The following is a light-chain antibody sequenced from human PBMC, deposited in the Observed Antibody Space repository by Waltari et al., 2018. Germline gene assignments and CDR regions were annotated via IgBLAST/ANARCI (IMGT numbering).Light chain of an antibody. CDR2: SNN. CDR3: AARDDSLNGWV. Sequence: QSVLTQPPSASGTPGQRVTISCSGSISNIGSNAVNWYQQLPGTAPKLLIYSNNHRPSGVPARFSGSKSGTSASLAISGLQSEDEADYYCAARDDSLNGWVFGGGTKLTVL. V-gene: IGLV1-44*01. J-gene: IGLJ3*02. CDR1: ISNIGSNA.